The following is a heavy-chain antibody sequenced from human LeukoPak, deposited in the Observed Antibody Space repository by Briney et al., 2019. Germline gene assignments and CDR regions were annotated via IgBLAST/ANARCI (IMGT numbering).Heavy chain of an antibody. CDR2: ISYDGSNK. V-gene: IGHV3-30-3*01. CDR1: GFTFSSYA. J-gene: IGHJ6*02. Sequence: GRSLRLSCAASGFTFSSYAMHWVRQAPGKGLEWVAVISYDGSNKYYADSVKGRFTISRDNAKNSLYLQMNSLRAEDTALYYCAKEIKSCSGGSCYFGRAGFDYYGMDVWGQGTMVTVSS. D-gene: IGHD2-15*01. CDR3: AKEIKSCSGGSCYFGRAGFDYYGMDV.